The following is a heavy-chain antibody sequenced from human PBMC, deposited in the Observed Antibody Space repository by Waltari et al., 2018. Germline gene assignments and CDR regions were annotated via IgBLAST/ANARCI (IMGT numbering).Heavy chain of an antibody. J-gene: IGHJ4*02. Sequence: QVQLVESGGGVVQPGGSLRLSCSASGLTFSSYGMHWVRHAPGEGLEWVDFIRYDGSHKDYADSVKGRFTISRDHSKTTLFGQMNRLKTEDSAVYYCAKDGHYYDSSCPLTPDSWGQGTLVTVSP. CDR3: AKDGHYYDSSCPLTPDS. CDR2: IRYDGSHK. V-gene: IGHV3-30*02. CDR1: GLTFSSYG. D-gene: IGHD3-22*01.